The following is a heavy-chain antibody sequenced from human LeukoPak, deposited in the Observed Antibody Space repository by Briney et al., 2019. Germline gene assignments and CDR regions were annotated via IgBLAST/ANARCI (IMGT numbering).Heavy chain of an antibody. V-gene: IGHV3-7*01. D-gene: IGHD5-18*01. CDR3: ARDLAYSRLDY. Sequence: GGSLRLSCAVSGLTFSSSWMDWVRQAPGKGLEWVASINPEGSEKYSAGSVKGRFTISRDNAKSSLYLQMDSLRVEDTAFYYCARDLAYSRLDYWGQGVLVTVSS. CDR1: GLTFSSSW. J-gene: IGHJ4*02. CDR2: INPEGSEK.